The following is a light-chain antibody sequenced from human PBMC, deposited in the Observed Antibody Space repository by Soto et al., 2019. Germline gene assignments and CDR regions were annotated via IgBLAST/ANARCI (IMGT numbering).Light chain of an antibody. CDR3: VSCTSTSTLV. J-gene: IGLJ1*01. Sequence: QSVLTQPASVSGSPGQSITISCTGTGSDVGNYVFVSWYQQYPGKAPKLIIFEVGNRPSGVSDRFSGSESGSTASLSISGLQSEDEADYYCVSCTSTSTLVFGTGTKVTVL. V-gene: IGLV2-14*01. CDR2: EVG. CDR1: GSDVGNYVF.